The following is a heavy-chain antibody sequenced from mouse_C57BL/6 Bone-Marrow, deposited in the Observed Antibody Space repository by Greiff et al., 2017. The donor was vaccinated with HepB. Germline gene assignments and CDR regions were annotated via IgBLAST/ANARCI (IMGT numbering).Heavy chain of an antibody. CDR1: GYTFTDYY. CDR2: IYPGSGNT. Sequence: VQLQQSGAELVRPGASVKLSCKASGYTFTDYYINWVKQRPGQGLEWIARIYPGSGNTYYNEKFKGKATLTAEKSSSTAYMQLSSLTSEDSAVYFCARGDYDYDGAWFAYWGQGTLVTVSA. J-gene: IGHJ3*01. D-gene: IGHD2-4*01. V-gene: IGHV1-76*01. CDR3: ARGDYDYDGAWFAY.